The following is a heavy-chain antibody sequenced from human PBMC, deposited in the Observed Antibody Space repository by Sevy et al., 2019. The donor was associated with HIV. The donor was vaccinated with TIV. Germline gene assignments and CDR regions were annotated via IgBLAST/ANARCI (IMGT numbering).Heavy chain of an antibody. V-gene: IGHV1-2*02. D-gene: IGHD3-22*01. Sequence: ASVKVSCKASGYTFTGYYMHWVRQAPGQGLEWMGWINPNSGDTNYAQKFQGRVTMTRDTSISTAYMELSRLRSDDTAVYYCARALTYYYDSSGYDPHAFDIWGQGTMVTVSS. CDR1: GYTFTGYY. CDR2: INPNSGDT. J-gene: IGHJ3*02. CDR3: ARALTYYYDSSGYDPHAFDI.